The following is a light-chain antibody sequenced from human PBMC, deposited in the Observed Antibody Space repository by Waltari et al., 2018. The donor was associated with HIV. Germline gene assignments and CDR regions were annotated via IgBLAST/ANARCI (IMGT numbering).Light chain of an antibody. V-gene: IGLV2-8*01. CDR1: NRDVGGYNY. J-gene: IGLJ3*02. CDR3: SSYTGSNNLVV. CDR2: EVS. Sequence: GSPGQSVTISCTGTNRDVGGYNYVSWYQQHPGKAPKLMIYEVSKRPSGVPDRFSGSKSGNTASLTVSGLQAEDEAEYYCSSYTGSNNLVVFGGGTKLTVL.